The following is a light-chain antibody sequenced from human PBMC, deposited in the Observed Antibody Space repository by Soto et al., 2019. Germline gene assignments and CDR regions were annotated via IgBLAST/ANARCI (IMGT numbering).Light chain of an antibody. V-gene: IGKV1-39*01. CDR3: QQSSSFPHT. CDR2: AAS. J-gene: IGKJ3*01. Sequence: DIQMTQSPSSLSASVGDRITITCRASQIISSYLNWYQQKPGKAPKLLIYAASSLESGVPSRFRGSGSGTDFTLTISSLQPEDFAPFYCQQSSSFPHTFGPGTKVDIK. CDR1: QIISSY.